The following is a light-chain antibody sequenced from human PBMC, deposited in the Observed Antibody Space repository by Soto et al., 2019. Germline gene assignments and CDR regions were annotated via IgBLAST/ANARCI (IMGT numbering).Light chain of an antibody. J-gene: IGKJ3*01. V-gene: IGKV3-15*01. CDR3: QQYNNWPL. CDR1: QSVSSN. Sequence: ELVMTQSPATLSVCPGERATLSCRASQSVSSNLAWYQQKPGQAPRLLIYGASTRATGIPARFSGSGSGTEFTLTISSLQSEDFAVAYCQQYNNWPLFGPGTKVDIK. CDR2: GAS.